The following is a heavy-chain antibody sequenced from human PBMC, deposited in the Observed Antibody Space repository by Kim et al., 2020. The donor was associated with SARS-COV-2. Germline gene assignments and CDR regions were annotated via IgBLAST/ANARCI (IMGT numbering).Heavy chain of an antibody. CDR3: AKDPSSIVATTNTMN. Sequence: DSVKGRFTIYRDNSKTTLYLQMNSLRAEDTAVYYCAKDPSSIVATTNTMNWGQGTLVTVSS. J-gene: IGHJ4*02. D-gene: IGHD5-12*01. V-gene: IGHV3-23*01.